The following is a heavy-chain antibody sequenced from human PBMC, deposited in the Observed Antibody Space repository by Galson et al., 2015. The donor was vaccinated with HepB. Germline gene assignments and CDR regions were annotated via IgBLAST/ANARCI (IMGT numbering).Heavy chain of an antibody. V-gene: IGHV3-11*06. D-gene: IGHD4-17*01. CDR2: ISGGATYT. CDR1: RFTFSDYY. Sequence: SLRLSCAASRFTFSDYYMTWIRQAPGKGLEWLSYISGGATYTNYADSVKGRFIISRDNAKNSLYLHMRSLRDDDTAVYYCARVAHSDYGDHAHFDYWGQGTLVTVSS. CDR3: ARVAHSDYGDHAHFDY. J-gene: IGHJ4*02.